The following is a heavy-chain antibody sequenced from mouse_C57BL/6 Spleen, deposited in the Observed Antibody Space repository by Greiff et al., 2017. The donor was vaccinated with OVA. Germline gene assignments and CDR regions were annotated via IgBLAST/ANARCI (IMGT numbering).Heavy chain of an antibody. V-gene: IGHV2-5*01. J-gene: IGHJ4*01. Sequence: QVQLQQSGPGLVQPSQSLSITCTVSGFSLTSYGVHWVRQSPGKGLAWLGVIWRGGSTDYNAAFMSRLSITKDNSKSQVFFKMNSLQADDTAIYYCAKGGLGRDYAMDYWGQGTSVTVSS. CDR3: AKGGLGRDYAMDY. CDR2: IWRGGST. CDR1: GFSLTSYG. D-gene: IGHD4-1*01.